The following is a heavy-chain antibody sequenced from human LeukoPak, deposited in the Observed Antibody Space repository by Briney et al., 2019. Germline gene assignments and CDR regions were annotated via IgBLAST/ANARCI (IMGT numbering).Heavy chain of an antibody. Sequence: PGGSLRRSCAASGFTFRSYDINWVRQAPGKGLEWVSSITGNGASTNFADSVRGRFTISRDNSKNTAYLQMNSLRAEDTAVYYCAGSGSHVYWGQGTLVTVSS. CDR1: GFTFRSYD. CDR3: AGSGSHVY. V-gene: IGHV3-23*01. CDR2: ITGNGAST. J-gene: IGHJ4*02. D-gene: IGHD1-26*01.